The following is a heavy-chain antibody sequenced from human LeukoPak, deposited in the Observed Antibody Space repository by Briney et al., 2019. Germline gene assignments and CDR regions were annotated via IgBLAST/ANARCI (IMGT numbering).Heavy chain of an antibody. V-gene: IGHV3-23*01. CDR3: ARDNEMPFDY. Sequence: GGSLRLSCAASGLTFSSYAMSWVRQGPGKGLEWVSAISGSGGSTYYADSVKGRFTISRDNSKNTLYLQMISLRAEDTAVYYCARDNEMPFDYWGQGTLVTVSS. CDR1: GLTFSSYA. D-gene: IGHD5-24*01. CDR2: ISGSGGST. J-gene: IGHJ4*02.